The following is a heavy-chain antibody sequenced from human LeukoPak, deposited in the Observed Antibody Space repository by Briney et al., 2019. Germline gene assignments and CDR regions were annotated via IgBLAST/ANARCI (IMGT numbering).Heavy chain of an antibody. CDR1: GYTFTSYG. J-gene: IGHJ6*02. CDR2: ISAYNGNT. Sequence: ASVKVSCKASGYTFTSYGINWVRQAPGQGLEWMGWISAYNGNTHYAQKFQGRVTMTRNTSISTAYMELSSLRSEDTAVYYCARTNYYDILTGYLPGVRENGMDVWGQGTTVTVSS. V-gene: IGHV1-8*01. CDR3: ARTNYYDILTGYLPGVRENGMDV. D-gene: IGHD3-9*01.